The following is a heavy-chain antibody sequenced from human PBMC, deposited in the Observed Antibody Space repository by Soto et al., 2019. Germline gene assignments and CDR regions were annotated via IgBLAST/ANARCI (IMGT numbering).Heavy chain of an antibody. CDR1: GGTFSSYT. CDR3: AIPSCAAACSYYGMDV. Sequence: QVQLVQSGAEVKKPGSSVKVSCKASGGTFSSYTISWVRQAPGQGLEGMGGIIPTFGTSDYAQKFQGRVTITADESTSTGYKELSTLRSEDTALYYSAIPSCAAACSYYGMDVWGQGTAVTVSS. J-gene: IGHJ6*02. V-gene: IGHV1-69*12. D-gene: IGHD2-21*01. CDR2: IIPTFGTS.